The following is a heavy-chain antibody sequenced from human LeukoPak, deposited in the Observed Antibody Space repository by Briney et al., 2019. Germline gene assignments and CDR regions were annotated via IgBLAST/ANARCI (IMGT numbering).Heavy chain of an antibody. CDR1: GFTFSSSW. D-gene: IGHD2-2*03. Sequence: GGSLRLSCAASGFTFSSSWMHWVRQAPGKGLVWVSRINSDGSSTNYADSVKGRFTISRDNAKNSLYLQMNSLRAEDTAVYYCARDGYCSSTSCYGWGYYYYGMDVWGQGTTVTVSS. CDR3: ARDGYCSSTSCYGWGYYYYGMDV. V-gene: IGHV3-74*01. CDR2: INSDGSST. J-gene: IGHJ6*02.